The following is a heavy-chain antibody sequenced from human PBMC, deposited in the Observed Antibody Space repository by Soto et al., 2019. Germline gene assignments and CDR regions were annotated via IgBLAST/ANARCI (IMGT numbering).Heavy chain of an antibody. CDR2: ISYDGANQ. J-gene: IGHJ3*01. V-gene: IGHV3-30-3*01. CDR1: VFTFSTFS. CDR3: GKSQGERHLVDAFDV. Sequence: VGSLRLSCVSSVFTFSTFSLHCGRHSPGKWLQWVADISYDGANQYYADFVQGRFTISRDNSKNILFLQMNSLSAEDTAVYYCGKSQGERHLVDAFDVWGQGTKVIVSS.